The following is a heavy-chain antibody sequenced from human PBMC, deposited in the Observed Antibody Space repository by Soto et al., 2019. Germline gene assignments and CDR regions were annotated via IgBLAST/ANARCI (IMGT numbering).Heavy chain of an antibody. V-gene: IGHV4-30-4*01. J-gene: IGHJ6*02. D-gene: IGHD5-18*01. CDR3: ARGVLTAPPHYGMDV. Sequence: QVQLQESGPGLVKPSQTLSLTCTVSGGSISSGDYYWSWIRQPPGKGLEWIGYIYYSGSTYYNPSLKSRVTIPVEQSKNQFSLKLSSVTAADTAVYYCARGVLTAPPHYGMDVWGQGTTVTVSS. CDR1: GGSISSGDYY. CDR2: IYYSGST.